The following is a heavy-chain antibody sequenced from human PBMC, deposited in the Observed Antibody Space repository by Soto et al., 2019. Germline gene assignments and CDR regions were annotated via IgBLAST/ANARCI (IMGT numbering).Heavy chain of an antibody. Sequence: GGSLRLSCAASGFTFSSYGMHWVRQAPGKGLEWVAVISYDGSNKYYADSVKGRFTISRDNSKNTLYLQMNSLRAEDTAVYYCAVGITMIVEFDYWGQGTLVTVSS. J-gene: IGHJ4*02. CDR1: GFTFSSYG. V-gene: IGHV3-30*03. CDR3: AVGITMIVEFDY. CDR2: ISYDGSNK. D-gene: IGHD3-22*01.